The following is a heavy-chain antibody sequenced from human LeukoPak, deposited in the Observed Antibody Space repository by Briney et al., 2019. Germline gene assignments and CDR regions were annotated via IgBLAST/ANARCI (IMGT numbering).Heavy chain of an antibody. D-gene: IGHD3-3*01. Sequence: SQTLSLTCTVSGGSISSGGYYWSWIRQHPGKGLEWIGYIYYSGSTYYNPSLKSRVTISVDTSKNQFSLKLSSVTAADTAVYYCARAKRYDFWSGYYLDYWGQGTLVTVSS. J-gene: IGHJ4*02. CDR3: ARAKRYDFWSGYYLDY. CDR1: GGSISSGGYY. V-gene: IGHV4-31*03. CDR2: IYYSGST.